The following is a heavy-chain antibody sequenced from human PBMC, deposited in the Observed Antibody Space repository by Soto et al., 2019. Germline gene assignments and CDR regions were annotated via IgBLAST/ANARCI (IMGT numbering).Heavy chain of an antibody. CDR2: IRYDGSKK. CDR1: GFNLSTYG. V-gene: IGHV3-30*02. J-gene: IGHJ4*02. Sequence: PGGSLRLSCVASGFNLSTYGIYWVRQAPGKGLQWVAKIRYDGSKKHYADSVRGRFTITRDNSKNTVYLQMDSLRVDDTAMYYCVRDLALMADYWGQGTLVTSPQ. D-gene: IGHD3-16*01. CDR3: VRDLALMADY.